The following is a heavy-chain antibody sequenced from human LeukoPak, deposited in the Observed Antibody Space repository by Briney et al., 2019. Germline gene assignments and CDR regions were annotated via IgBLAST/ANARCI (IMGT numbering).Heavy chain of an antibody. CDR3: AKGLLLWFGEPGGFDY. Sequence: GGSLRLSCLASGFTFSNYAMSWVRQAPGKGLEWVSGITISGRTAYYADSVKGRFTISRDNFKNTLYLQMNSLRADDTALYYCAKGLLLWFGEPGGFDYWGQGTLVTVSS. D-gene: IGHD3-10*01. CDR1: GFTFSNYA. CDR2: ITISGRTA. J-gene: IGHJ4*02. V-gene: IGHV3-23*01.